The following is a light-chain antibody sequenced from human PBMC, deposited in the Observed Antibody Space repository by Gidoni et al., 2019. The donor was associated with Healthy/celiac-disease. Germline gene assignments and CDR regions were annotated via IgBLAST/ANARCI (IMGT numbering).Light chain of an antibody. CDR1: QSVSSY. CDR2: DAS. V-gene: IGKV3-11*01. CDR3: QQRSNWPPIT. Sequence: EIVLTQSPATLSLSPGERATLSCRASQSVSSYLAWYQQKPGQAPRLLIYDASNRATGIPAMFSCSGSVTDFTLTISSLEPEDFAVYYCQQRSNWPPITFGQGTRLEIK. J-gene: IGKJ5*01.